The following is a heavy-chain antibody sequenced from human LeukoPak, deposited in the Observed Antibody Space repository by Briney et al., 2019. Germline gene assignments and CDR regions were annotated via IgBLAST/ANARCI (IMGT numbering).Heavy chain of an antibody. V-gene: IGHV4-34*01. D-gene: IGHD3-22*01. CDR1: GGSFSGYY. CDR2: INHSGST. J-gene: IGHJ4*02. Sequence: SETLSLTCAVYGGSFSGYYWSWIRQPPGKGLEWIGEINHSGSTNYNPSLKSRVTISVDTSKNQFSLKLSSVTAADTAVYYCARAPLFNYYYDSSGYYARSTASRYYFDYWGQGTLVTVSS. CDR3: ARAPLFNYYYDSSGYYARSTASRYYFDY.